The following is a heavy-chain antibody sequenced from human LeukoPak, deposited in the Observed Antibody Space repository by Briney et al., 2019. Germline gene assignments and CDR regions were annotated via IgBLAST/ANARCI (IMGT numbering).Heavy chain of an antibody. D-gene: IGHD4-23*01. CDR3: ARCHWALNDYGGSDYFDY. Sequence: GGSLRLSCAASGFTFSSYAMHWVRQAPGKGLEWVAVISYDGSNKYYADSVKGRFTISRDNSKNTLYLQMNSLRAEDTAVYYCARCHWALNDYGGSDYFDYWGQGTLVTVSS. CDR1: GFTFSSYA. CDR2: ISYDGSNK. V-gene: IGHV3-30*04. J-gene: IGHJ4*02.